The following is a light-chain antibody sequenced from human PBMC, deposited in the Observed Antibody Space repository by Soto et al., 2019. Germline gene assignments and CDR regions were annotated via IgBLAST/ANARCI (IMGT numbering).Light chain of an antibody. V-gene: IGLV4-69*01. J-gene: IGLJ2*01. Sequence: QLVLTQSPSASASLGASVKLTCTLSGGHSTYAIAWHQQQPEKGPRYLMKLNSDGSHSKGDGIPDRFSGFSSGAERYLTISSLQSEDEADYYCQTWGTGIVVFGGGTKLTVL. CDR2: LNSDGSH. CDR1: GGHSTYA. CDR3: QTWGTGIVV.